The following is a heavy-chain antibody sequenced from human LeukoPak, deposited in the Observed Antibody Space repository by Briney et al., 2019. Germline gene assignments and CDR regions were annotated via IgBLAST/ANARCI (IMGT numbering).Heavy chain of an antibody. CDR2: INHSGNT. J-gene: IGHJ5*02. D-gene: IGHD4/OR15-4a*01. V-gene: IGHV4-34*01. CDR3: ARVDYGGFDP. CDR1: GGSFSGYY. Sequence: PSETLSLTCAVSGGSFSGYYWSWIRQPPGKGLEWIGEINHSGNTNYNPSLKSRVTISVDTSKNQFSLKLSSVTAADTAVYYCARVDYGGFDPWGQGTLVTVSS.